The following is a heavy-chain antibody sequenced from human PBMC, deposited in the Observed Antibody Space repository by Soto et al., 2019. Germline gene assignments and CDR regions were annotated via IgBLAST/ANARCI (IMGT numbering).Heavy chain of an antibody. CDR1: GFTFSSYA. CDR2: RSYDGINK. J-gene: IGHJ6*02. Sequence: GGSLRLSCAASGFTFSSYALHWVRQAPGKGLDWVAVRSYDGINKYYADSVKGRFTISIDNSKNTLYLQMNSLRAEDTAVYYCAKDNRPGMDVWGQGTTVTVSS. CDR3: AKDNRPGMDV. V-gene: IGHV3-30*18.